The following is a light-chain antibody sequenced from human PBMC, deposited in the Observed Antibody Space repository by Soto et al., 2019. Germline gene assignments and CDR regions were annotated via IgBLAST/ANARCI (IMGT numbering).Light chain of an antibody. CDR3: QSHDNSLSGVV. CDR2: GNS. CDR1: SSNFGAGYD. Sequence: QSVLTQPPSVSGAPGQRVTISCTGSSSNFGAGYDVHWYQQLPGTAPKLLIYGNSNRPSGVPDRFSGSKSGTSASLAITGLQAEDEADYYCQSHDNSLSGVVFGGGTQLTVL. J-gene: IGLJ2*01. V-gene: IGLV1-40*01.